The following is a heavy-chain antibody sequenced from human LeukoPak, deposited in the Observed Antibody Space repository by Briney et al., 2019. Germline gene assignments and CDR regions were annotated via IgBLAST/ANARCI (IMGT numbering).Heavy chain of an antibody. J-gene: IGHJ5*02. D-gene: IGHD6-13*01. CDR1: GGSISSYH. CDR3: ASTTGQLAKNWFDP. V-gene: IGHV4-59*12. CDR2: IYNSGST. Sequence: PSETLSLTCTVSGGSISSYHWSWIRQPPGKGLEWIGYIYNSGSTYYNPSLKSRVTISVDTSKNQFSLKLSSVTAADTAVYYCASTTGQLAKNWFDPWGQGTLVTVSS.